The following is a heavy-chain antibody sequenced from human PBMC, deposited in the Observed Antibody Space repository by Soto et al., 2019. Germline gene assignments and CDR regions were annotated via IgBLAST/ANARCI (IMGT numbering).Heavy chain of an antibody. CDR2: ISGSGGST. D-gene: IGHD2-2*01. J-gene: IGHJ4*02. V-gene: IGHV3-23*01. CDR1: GFTSSRYA. CDR3: AKDRQYQLPPLQLAY. Sequence: PCRSLRHSCAASGFTSSRYAMSRVRQAPGKGLEWVSAISGSGGSTYYADSVKGRFPISRDNSKNTLYLQMNSLRAEDTAVYYCAKDRQYQLPPLQLAYWGQGALVTVSS.